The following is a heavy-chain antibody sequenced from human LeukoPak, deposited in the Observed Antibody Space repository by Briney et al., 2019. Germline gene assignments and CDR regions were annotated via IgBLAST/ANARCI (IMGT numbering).Heavy chain of an antibody. V-gene: IGHV1-2*02. CDR1: GYTFTGYY. Sequence: ASVKVSCKASGYTFTGYYMRWVRQAPGQGLEWMGWINPNSGGTNYAQKFQGRVTMTRDTSTSTVYMELSSLRSEDTAVYYCARGGYYDFWSAVLTDFDYWGQGTLVTVSS. J-gene: IGHJ4*02. CDR3: ARGGYYDFWSAVLTDFDY. CDR2: INPNSGGT. D-gene: IGHD3-3*01.